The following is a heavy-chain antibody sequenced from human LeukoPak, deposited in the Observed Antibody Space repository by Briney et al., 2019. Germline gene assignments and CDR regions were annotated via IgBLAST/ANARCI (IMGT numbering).Heavy chain of an antibody. Sequence: SETLSLTCTVSGGSISSYYWSWIRQPPGKGLEWIGYLYYSGSTNYNPSLKSRVTISVDTSKTQFSLKLSSVTAADTAVYYCAGGTVTTGYAFDIWGQGTMVTVSS. V-gene: IGHV4-59*01. D-gene: IGHD4-17*01. CDR1: GGSISSYY. CDR3: AGGTVTTGYAFDI. CDR2: LYYSGST. J-gene: IGHJ3*02.